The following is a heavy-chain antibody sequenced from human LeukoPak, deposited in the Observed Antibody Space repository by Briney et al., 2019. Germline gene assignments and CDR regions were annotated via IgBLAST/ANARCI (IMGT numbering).Heavy chain of an antibody. CDR1: GFTFSVYC. CDR2: ICDSGRTV. Sequence: GGSLRLSCAASGFTFSVYCMSWLRQAPGKGLEWVAYICDSGRTVYYADSVKGRFTISRDNAKNSVYLQMNNLRAEDTAVYYCARDRLGDYDHSGYYDKWGQGTLVTVSS. D-gene: IGHD3-22*01. V-gene: IGHV3-11*01. J-gene: IGHJ4*02. CDR3: ARDRLGDYDHSGYYDK.